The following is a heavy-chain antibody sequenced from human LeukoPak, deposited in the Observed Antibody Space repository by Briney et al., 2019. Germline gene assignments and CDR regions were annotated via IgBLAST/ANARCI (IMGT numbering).Heavy chain of an antibody. CDR3: ARVPMKLGAFDI. CDR2: FDPEDGET. D-gene: IGHD3-22*01. J-gene: IGHJ3*02. CDR1: GYTLTELS. Sequence: ASVKVSCKVSGYTLTELSMHWVRQAPGKGLEWMGGFDPEDGETIYAQKFQGRVTMTEDTSTDTAYMELSSLRSEDTAVYYCARVPMKLGAFDIWGQGTMVTVSS. V-gene: IGHV1-24*01.